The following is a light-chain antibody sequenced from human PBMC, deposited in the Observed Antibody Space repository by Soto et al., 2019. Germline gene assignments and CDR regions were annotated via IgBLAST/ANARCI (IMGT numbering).Light chain of an antibody. J-gene: IGKJ5*01. CDR3: QQYNKWPPIT. CDR2: DTS. Sequence: IVMTQSPATLSVSPGERATLSCRASQSVSSDLAWYQQKPGQAPRLLIYDTSTRATGIPARFSGSGSETEFTLTISSLQSGDFAVYYCQQYNKWPPITFGQGTRLEI. V-gene: IGKV3-15*01. CDR1: QSVSSD.